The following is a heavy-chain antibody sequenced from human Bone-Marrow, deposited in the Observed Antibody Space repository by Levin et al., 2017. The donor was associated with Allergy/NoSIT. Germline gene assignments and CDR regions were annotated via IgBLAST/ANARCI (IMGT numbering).Heavy chain of an antibody. CDR3: AKDGVLYGSGSTTFDY. V-gene: IGHV3-30*18. D-gene: IGHD3-10*01. J-gene: IGHJ4*02. Sequence: PGGSLRLSCAASGFTFSSYGMHWVRQAPGKGLEWVAVISYDGSNKYYADSVKGRFTISRDNSKNTLYLQMNSLRAEDTAVYYCAKDGVLYGSGSTTFDYWGQGTLVTVSS. CDR2: ISYDGSNK. CDR1: GFTFSSYG.